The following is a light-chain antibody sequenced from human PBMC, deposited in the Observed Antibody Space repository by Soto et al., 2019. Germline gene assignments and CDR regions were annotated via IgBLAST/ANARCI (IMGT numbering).Light chain of an antibody. J-gene: IGLJ1*01. CDR3: SSYTSRSINDV. CDR1: SSDVGGYNY. Sequence: QSALTQPASVSGSPGQATTISCTGTSSDVGGYNYVSWYQQHPGKAPKLMIYEVSNRPSWVSNLFSGSKSGNTASLTISGLQAEDEADYHCSSYTSRSINDVFGTGTKLTVL. V-gene: IGLV2-14*01. CDR2: EVS.